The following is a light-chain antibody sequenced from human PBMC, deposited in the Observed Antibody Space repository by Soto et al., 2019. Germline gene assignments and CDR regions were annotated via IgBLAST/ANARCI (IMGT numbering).Light chain of an antibody. CDR3: QQDGSSPHT. CDR2: GAS. CDR1: QSVSSSY. Sequence: EIVLTQSPGTLSLSPGERATLSCRASQSVSSSYLAWYQHKPGQAPRLLIYGASSRATGIPDRFSGSGSGTDFTLIISRLEPEDFAVYYCQQDGSSPHTFGQGTKLEIK. V-gene: IGKV3-20*01. J-gene: IGKJ2*01.